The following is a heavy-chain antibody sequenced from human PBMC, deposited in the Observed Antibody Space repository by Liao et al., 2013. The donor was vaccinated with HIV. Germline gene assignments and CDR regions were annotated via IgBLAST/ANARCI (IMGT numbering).Heavy chain of an antibody. J-gene: IGHJ6*03. CDR1: GGSISSYY. CDR2: IYYSGST. Sequence: QVQLQESGPGLVKPSETLSLTCSVSGGSISSYYWSWIRQPPGKGLEWIGYIYYSGSTYYTPSLKSRVTISLDTSKNQFSLKLSSVTAADTAVYYCARGDNGFWSGSHYYFYYMDVWGKGTTVTVSS. V-gene: IGHV4-30-4*08. D-gene: IGHD3-3*01. CDR3: ARGDNGFWSGSHYYFYYMDV.